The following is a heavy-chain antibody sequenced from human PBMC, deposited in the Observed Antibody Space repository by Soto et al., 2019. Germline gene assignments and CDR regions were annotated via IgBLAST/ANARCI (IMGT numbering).Heavy chain of an antibody. V-gene: IGHV1-69*13. CDR3: AIQAGRSGVVKRHTPFGY. D-gene: IGHD3-3*01. CDR2: IIPIFGTA. Sequence: SVKVSCKASGGTFSSYAISWVRQAPGQGLEWMGGIIPIFGTANYAQKFQGRVTITADESTSTAYMELSSLRSEDTAVYYCAIQAGRSGVVKRHTPFGYSGPRTLVTVSS. J-gene: IGHJ4*02. CDR1: GGTFSSYA.